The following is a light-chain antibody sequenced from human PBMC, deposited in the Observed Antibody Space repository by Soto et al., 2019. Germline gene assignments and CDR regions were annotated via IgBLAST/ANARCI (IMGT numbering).Light chain of an antibody. Sequence: EIVMTQSPATLSVSPGERATLSCRASQSVSSNLAWYQQKPGQAPRLLIYGASTRATGIPARFSGSGSGTEVTLTIRSLQSEDFAGYCCQQYNNWPPYTFGQGTKLEIK. CDR3: QQYNNWPPYT. J-gene: IGKJ2*01. CDR1: QSVSSN. V-gene: IGKV3D-15*01. CDR2: GAS.